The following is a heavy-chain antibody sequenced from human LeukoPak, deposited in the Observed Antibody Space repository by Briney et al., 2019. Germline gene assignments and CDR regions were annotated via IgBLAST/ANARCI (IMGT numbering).Heavy chain of an antibody. J-gene: IGHJ4*02. Sequence: GGSLRLSCAASGFTFSNYWMDWVRQAPGQGLEWVANINQDGSEKYYVDSVKGRFTISRDNARNSLHLQMNSLRAEDTAVYYCTRSLDYWGQGTLVTVSS. CDR1: GFTFSNYW. V-gene: IGHV3-7*01. CDR2: INQDGSEK. CDR3: TRSLDY.